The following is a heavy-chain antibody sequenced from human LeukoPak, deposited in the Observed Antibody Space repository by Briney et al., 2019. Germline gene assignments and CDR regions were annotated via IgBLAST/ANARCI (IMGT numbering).Heavy chain of an antibody. Sequence: PGGSLRLSCAASGFTFSSYGMHWVRQAPGKGLEWVAVIWYDGSNKYYADSVKGRFTISRDNSKNTLYLQMNSLRAEDTAVYYCAKGSGYDTDFDYWGQGTLATVSS. CDR1: GFTFSSYG. J-gene: IGHJ4*02. D-gene: IGHD3-9*01. CDR2: IWYDGSNK. V-gene: IGHV3-33*06. CDR3: AKGSGYDTDFDY.